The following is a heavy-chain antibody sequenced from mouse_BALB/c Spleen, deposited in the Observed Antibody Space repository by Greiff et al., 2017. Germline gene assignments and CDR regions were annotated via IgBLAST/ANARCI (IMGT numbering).Heavy chain of an antibody. CDR1: GYTFTSYW. J-gene: IGHJ3*01. CDR3: ARDGNPWFAY. Sequence: VKLVESGAELAKPGASVKMSCKASGYTFTSYWMHWVKQRPGQGLEWIGYINPSTGYTEYNQKFKDKATLTADKSSSTAYMQLSSLTSEDSAVYYCARDGNPWFAYWGQGTLVTVSA. D-gene: IGHD2-1*01. CDR2: INPSTGYT. V-gene: IGHV1-7*01.